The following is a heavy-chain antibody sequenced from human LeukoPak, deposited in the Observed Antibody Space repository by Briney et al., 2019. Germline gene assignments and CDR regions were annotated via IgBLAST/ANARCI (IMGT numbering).Heavy chain of an antibody. CDR2: IYYSGST. CDR3: ASYESSSPRGYLDL. V-gene: IGHV4-39*07. D-gene: IGHD6-6*01. J-gene: IGHJ2*01. CDR1: GGSISSSSYY. Sequence: SETLSLTCTVSGGSISSSSYYWGWIRQPPGKGLEWIGSIYYSGSTYYNPSLKSRVTISVDTSKNQFSLRLSSVTAADTAVYYCASYESSSPRGYLDLWGRGTLVTVSS.